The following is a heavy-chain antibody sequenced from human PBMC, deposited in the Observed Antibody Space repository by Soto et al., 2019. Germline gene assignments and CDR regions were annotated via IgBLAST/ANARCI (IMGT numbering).Heavy chain of an antibody. CDR1: GYTFTTYG. Sequence: ASVKVSCKASGYTFTTYGISWVRQAPGQGLEWMGWISAYNGNTNYAQKLQGRVTMTTDTSTSTAYMELRSLRSDDTAVYYCAIDRGYSYGHDGFDIWGHGTMVPVSS. CDR2: ISAYNGNT. D-gene: IGHD5-18*01. J-gene: IGHJ3*02. V-gene: IGHV1-18*01. CDR3: AIDRGYSYGHDGFDI.